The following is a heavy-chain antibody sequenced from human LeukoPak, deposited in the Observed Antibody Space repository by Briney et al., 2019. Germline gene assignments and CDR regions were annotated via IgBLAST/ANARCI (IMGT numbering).Heavy chain of an antibody. Sequence: QPGGSLRLSCAASGFTFSSYSMNWVHQAPGKGLEWVSYISSSSSTIYYADSVKGRFTISRDNAKNSLYLQMNSLRAEDTAVYYCAREGDSSGYYYGVAYWGQGTLVTVSS. J-gene: IGHJ4*02. CDR3: AREGDSSGYYYGVAY. V-gene: IGHV3-48*04. CDR2: ISSSSSTI. D-gene: IGHD3-22*01. CDR1: GFTFSSYS.